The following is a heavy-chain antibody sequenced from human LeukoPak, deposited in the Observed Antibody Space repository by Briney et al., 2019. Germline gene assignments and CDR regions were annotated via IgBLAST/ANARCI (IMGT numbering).Heavy chain of an antibody. V-gene: IGHV3-74*01. J-gene: IGHJ6*03. D-gene: IGHD3-10*01. CDR1: GFTFSDTW. CDR2: IRSDGSDT. Sequence: GGSLRLSCAASGFTFSDTWMHWVRQAPGKGLVWVSRIRSDGSDTRYAESVKGRFTISRDNAKNTLYLQMNSLRAEDTAVYYCAKEGMVRGVFYEGYYYMDVWGKGTTVTISS. CDR3: AKEGMVRGVFYEGYYYMDV.